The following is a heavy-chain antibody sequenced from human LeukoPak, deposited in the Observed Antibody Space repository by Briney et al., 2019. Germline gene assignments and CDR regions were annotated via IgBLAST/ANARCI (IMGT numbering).Heavy chain of an antibody. CDR1: GFTFGDYA. J-gene: IGHJ1*01. CDR3: TRASGGDPKPKYFQH. Sequence: GGSLRLSCTASGFTFGDYAMSWFRQAPGKGLEWVGFIRSKAYGGTTEYAASVKGRFTISRDDSKSIAYLQMNSLKTKDTAVYYCTRASGGDPKPKYFQHWGQGTLVTVSS. D-gene: IGHD2-21*02. CDR2: IRSKAYGGTT. V-gene: IGHV3-49*03.